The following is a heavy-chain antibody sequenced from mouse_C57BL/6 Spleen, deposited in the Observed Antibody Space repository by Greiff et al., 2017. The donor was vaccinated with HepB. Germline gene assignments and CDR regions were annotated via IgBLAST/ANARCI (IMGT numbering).Heavy chain of an antibody. Sequence: EVKVVESGGDLVKPGGSLKLSCAASGFTFSSYGMSWVRQTPDKRLEWVATISSGGSYTYYPDSVKGRFTISRDNAKNTLYLQMSSLKSEDTAMYYCARQLRPGDAMDYWGQGTSVTVSS. CDR3: ARQLRPGDAMDY. D-gene: IGHD3-2*02. V-gene: IGHV5-6*01. CDR1: GFTFSSYG. CDR2: ISSGGSYT. J-gene: IGHJ4*01.